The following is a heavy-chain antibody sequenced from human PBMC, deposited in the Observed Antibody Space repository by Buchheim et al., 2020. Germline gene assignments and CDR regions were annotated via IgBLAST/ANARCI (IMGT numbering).Heavy chain of an antibody. CDR1: GGSISSYY. J-gene: IGHJ4*01. CDR3: ARDIDY. Sequence: QVQLQESGPGLVKPSETLSLTCTVSGGSISSYYWSWIRQPPGQGLEWIGYIYHSGSTNYIPSLKSRVTISIDTSKNQLPLKLSSVTAADTAVYYCARDIDYWGQGTL. CDR2: IYHSGST. V-gene: IGHV4-59*01.